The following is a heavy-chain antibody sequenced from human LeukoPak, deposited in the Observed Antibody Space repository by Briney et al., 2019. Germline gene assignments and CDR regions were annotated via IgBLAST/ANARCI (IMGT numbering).Heavy chain of an antibody. D-gene: IGHD2-2*02. CDR1: GYTFTSYG. CDR3: ARRYCSSTSCYTNWFDP. Sequence: ASVKVSCKASGYTFTSYGFGWVRQAPGQGLEWMGWISAYNDNTNYARKLQGRVTMTTDTSTSTACMELRSLTSDDTAVYYCARRYCSSTSCYTNWFDPWGQGTLVTVSS. J-gene: IGHJ5*02. CDR2: ISAYNDNT. V-gene: IGHV1-18*01.